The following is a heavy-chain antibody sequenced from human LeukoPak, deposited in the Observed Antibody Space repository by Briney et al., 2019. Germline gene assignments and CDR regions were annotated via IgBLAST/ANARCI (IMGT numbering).Heavy chain of an antibody. CDR2: INHSGST. CDR3: ARRRGYSYGSTFDP. Sequence: GSLRLSCAASGFTFSDYYMSWIRQPPGKGLEWIGEINHSGSTNYNPSLKSRVTISVDTSKNQFSLKLSSVTAADTAVYYCARRRGYSYGSTFDPWGQGTLVTVSS. V-gene: IGHV4-34*01. CDR1: GFTFSDYY. J-gene: IGHJ5*02. D-gene: IGHD5-18*01.